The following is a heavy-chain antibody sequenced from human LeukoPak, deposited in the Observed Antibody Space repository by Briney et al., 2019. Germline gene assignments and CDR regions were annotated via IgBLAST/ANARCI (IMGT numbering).Heavy chain of an antibody. CDR1: GGTFSSSA. D-gene: IGHD3-10*01. V-gene: IGHV1-69*04. J-gene: IGHJ4*02. CDR2: IIPILGIA. CDR3: AREFYGSRSSPSFDY. Sequence: SVKVSCKASGGTFSSSAISWVRQAPGQGLEWMGRIIPILGIANYAQKFQGRVTITADKSTSTAYMELSSLRSEDTAVYYCAREFYGSRSSPSFDYWGQGTLVTVSS.